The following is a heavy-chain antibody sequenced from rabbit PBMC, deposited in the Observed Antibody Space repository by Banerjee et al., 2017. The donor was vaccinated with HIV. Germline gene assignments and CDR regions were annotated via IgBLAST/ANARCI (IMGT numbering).Heavy chain of an antibody. CDR1: GFDFSNNP. CDR2: IANSNSGRT. CDR3: ARTDDGSVYYNL. V-gene: IGHV1S40*01. Sequence: QSLEESGGGLFQPGASLTLTCTASGFDFSNNPMCWVRQAPGKGLEWIACIANSNSGRTYYANWAKGRFTISKPSSTTVTLQMTSLTAADTATYFCARTDDGSVYYNLWGPGTLVTVS. D-gene: IGHD8-1*01. J-gene: IGHJ4*01.